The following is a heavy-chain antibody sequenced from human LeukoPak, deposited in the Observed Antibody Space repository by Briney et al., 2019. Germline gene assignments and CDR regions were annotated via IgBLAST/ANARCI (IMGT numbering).Heavy chain of an antibody. CDR1: GGSFSGYY. Sequence: PSETLSLTCAVYGGSFSGYYWSWIRHPPGKGLGWVGEINHSGSTNYNPSLKSRVTISVDTSKNQFSLKLSSVTAADTAVYYCARYKGYMDVWGKGTTVTISS. CDR3: ARYKGYMDV. D-gene: IGHD1-1*01. J-gene: IGHJ6*03. V-gene: IGHV4-34*01. CDR2: INHSGST.